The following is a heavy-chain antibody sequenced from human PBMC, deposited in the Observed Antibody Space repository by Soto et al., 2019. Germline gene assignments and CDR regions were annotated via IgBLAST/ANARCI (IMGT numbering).Heavy chain of an antibody. J-gene: IGHJ6*02. V-gene: IGHV4-39*07. CDR2: INHSGST. D-gene: IGHD6-19*01. Sequence: SETLSLTCTVSGGSISSSSYYWGWIRQPPGKGLEWIGKINHSGSTYYNPSLKSRVTISVDTSKNQFSLKLSSVTAADTAVYYCARNLAVAGLYGMDVWGQGTTVTVSS. CDR1: GGSISSSSYY. CDR3: ARNLAVAGLYGMDV.